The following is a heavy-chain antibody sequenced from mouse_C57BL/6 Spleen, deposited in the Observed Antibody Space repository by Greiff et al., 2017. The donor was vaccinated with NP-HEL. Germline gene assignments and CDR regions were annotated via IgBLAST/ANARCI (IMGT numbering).Heavy chain of an antibody. D-gene: IGHD3-2*02. J-gene: IGHJ1*03. V-gene: IGHV1-82*01. CDR3: ALDSSGYYWYFDV. Sequence: VQLQQSGPELVKPGASVKISCKASGYAFSSSWMNWVKQRPGKGLEWIGRIYPGDGDTNYNGKFKGKATLTADNSSSTAYMQLSSLTSEDSAVFFCALDSSGYYWYFDVWGTGTTVTVSS. CDR2: IYPGDGDT. CDR1: GYAFSSSW.